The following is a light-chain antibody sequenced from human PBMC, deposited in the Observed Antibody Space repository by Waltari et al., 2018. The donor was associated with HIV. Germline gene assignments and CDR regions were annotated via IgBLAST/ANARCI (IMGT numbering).Light chain of an antibody. Sequence: SALTQPASVSGSPGQSITISCTGTSSDIGGYKSVSWYQQHPDKAPKLIIYDVTHRPSGVSSRFSGSKSGNTASLIISGLQAEDEGDYYCGSYTTSGTYVFGTGTKVSVL. CDR3: GSYTTSGTYV. CDR2: DVT. CDR1: SSDIGGYKS. J-gene: IGLJ1*01. V-gene: IGLV2-14*03.